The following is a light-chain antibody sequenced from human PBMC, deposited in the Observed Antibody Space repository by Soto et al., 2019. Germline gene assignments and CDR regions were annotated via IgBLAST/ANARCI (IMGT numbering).Light chain of an antibody. CDR2: LGS. CDR1: QSLLHSNGHNY. J-gene: IGKJ3*01. CDR3: MQALQTPFT. Sequence: DIVMTQSPLSLPVTPGEPASISCRSSQSLLHSNGHNYLDWYLQKPGQSPQLVIYLGSNRASGVPDRFSGSGSGTDFTLKISRVEAGDVGIYYCMQALQTPFTFGPGTKLDIK. V-gene: IGKV2-28*01.